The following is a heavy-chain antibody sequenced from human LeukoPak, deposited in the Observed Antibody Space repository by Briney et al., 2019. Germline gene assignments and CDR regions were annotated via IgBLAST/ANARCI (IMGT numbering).Heavy chain of an antibody. J-gene: IGHJ5*02. CDR2: ISWDGGST. D-gene: IGHD6-19*01. Sequence: GGSLRLSCASSGFTFDDYTMHWVRQAPGKGLEWVSLISWDGGSTYYADSVKGRFTISRDNSKNSLYLQMNSLRTEDTALYYRARLYNWFDPWGQGTLVTVSS. CDR1: GFTFDDYT. V-gene: IGHV3-43*01. CDR3: ARLYNWFDP.